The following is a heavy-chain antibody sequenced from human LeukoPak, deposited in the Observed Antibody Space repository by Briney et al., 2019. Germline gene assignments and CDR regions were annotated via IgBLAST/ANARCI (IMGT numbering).Heavy chain of an antibody. V-gene: IGHV1-69*13. CDR1: GGTFSSYA. D-gene: IGHD1-26*01. J-gene: IGHJ6*03. CDR3: ARDGEGSRRSYYYYYMDV. Sequence: SVKVSCKASGGTFSSYAISWVRQAPGQGLEWMGGIIPIFGTANYAQKFQGRVTITADESTSTAYMELSSLRSEDTAVYYCARDGEGSRRSYYYYYMDVWGKGTTVTVSS. CDR2: IIPIFGTA.